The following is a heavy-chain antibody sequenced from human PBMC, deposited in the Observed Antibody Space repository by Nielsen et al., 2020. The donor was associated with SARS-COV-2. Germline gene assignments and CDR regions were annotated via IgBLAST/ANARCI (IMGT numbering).Heavy chain of an antibody. CDR2: INPNSGDT. J-gene: IGHJ6*02. D-gene: IGHD1-1*01. Sequence: ASVKVSCKASGYTFTDYYIYWVRQAPGQGLEWMGRINPNSGDTNYAQKFQGRVTMTRDTSTSTVYMELSTLRSEDTAVYYCARGTGYDMDVWGQGTTVTVSS. V-gene: IGHV1-2*06. CDR1: GYTFTDYY. CDR3: ARGTGYDMDV.